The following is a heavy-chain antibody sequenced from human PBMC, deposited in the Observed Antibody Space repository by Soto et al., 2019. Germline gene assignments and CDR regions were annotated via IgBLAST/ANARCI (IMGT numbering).Heavy chain of an antibody. J-gene: IGHJ5*01. CDR1: GFIFSGST. CDR2: IRSKGNSYVT. CDR3: PTEPSSYYTMGWFDS. Sequence: EVQLVESGGGLVQPGESLKLSCAASGFIFSGSTMHWVRQASGKGLEWVGRIRSKGNSYVTQYAESVKGRSTISRDDPKNTAYLQMDSLKIEDTALYYCPTEPSSYYTMGWFDSWGQGTLVTVSP. D-gene: IGHD3-3*01. V-gene: IGHV3-73*01.